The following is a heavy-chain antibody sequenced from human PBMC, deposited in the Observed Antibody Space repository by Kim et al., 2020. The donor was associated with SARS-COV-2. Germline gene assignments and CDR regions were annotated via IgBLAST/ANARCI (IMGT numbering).Heavy chain of an antibody. V-gene: IGHV3-43D*03. CDR3: AKETRIYYGSGTFAFDI. CDR2: ISWDGCST. Sequence: GGSLRLSCAASGFTFDDYAMHWVRQAPGKGLEWVSLISWDGCSTYYADSVKCRFTIFRDNSKNYLYLQMNSLSAEDTALYYCAKETRIYYGSGTFAFDIWGQGTMVTVSS. J-gene: IGHJ3*02. CDR1: GFTFDDYA. D-gene: IGHD3-10*01.